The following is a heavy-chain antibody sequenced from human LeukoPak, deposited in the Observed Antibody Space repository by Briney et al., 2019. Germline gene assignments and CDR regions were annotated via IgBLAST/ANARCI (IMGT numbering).Heavy chain of an antibody. CDR3: ARDHNYAFDY. CDR2: IGLSSGAR. CDR1: GFTISDYS. V-gene: IGHV3-48*04. J-gene: IGHJ4*02. D-gene: IGHD5-18*01. Sequence: GGSLRLSCAASGFTISDYSMSWVRQAPGKGLEWLSYIGLSSGARYYADSVKGRFSISSDNAKNSLSLQMNSLRADDTAVYYCARDHNYAFDYWGQGILVTVSS.